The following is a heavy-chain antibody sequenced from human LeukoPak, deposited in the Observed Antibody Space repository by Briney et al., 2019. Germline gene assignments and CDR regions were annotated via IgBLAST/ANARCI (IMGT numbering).Heavy chain of an antibody. V-gene: IGHV3-53*01. CDR1: GFAVSSHH. CDR2: IYTDGNT. J-gene: IGHJ4*02. CDR3: ARSSGWYKFDY. D-gene: IGHD6-19*01. Sequence: PGGSLRLSCAASGFAVSSHHMTWVRQAPGKGLEWVSFIYTDGNTYYADPVKGRFTISRDNFKNTLYLQMNSLRAEDTAVYYCARSSGWYKFDYWGQGTLVTVSS.